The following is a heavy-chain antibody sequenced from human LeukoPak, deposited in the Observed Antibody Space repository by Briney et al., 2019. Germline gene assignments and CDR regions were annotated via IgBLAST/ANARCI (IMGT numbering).Heavy chain of an antibody. CDR1: GFTFSNYW. Sequence: GGSLRPSCAASGFTFSNYWMHWVRQAPGKGLVWVSRINSDGINTSYADSVKGRFTISRDNAKNTLNLQMNSLRAEDTAVYYCARRAGAYSHPYDYWGQGTLVTVSS. CDR2: INSDGINT. V-gene: IGHV3-74*01. J-gene: IGHJ4*02. CDR3: ARRAGAYSHPYDY. D-gene: IGHD4/OR15-4a*01.